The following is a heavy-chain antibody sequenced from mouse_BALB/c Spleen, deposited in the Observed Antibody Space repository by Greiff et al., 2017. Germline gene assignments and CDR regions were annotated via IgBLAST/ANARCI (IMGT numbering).Heavy chain of an antibody. J-gene: IGHJ4*01. CDR1: GFTFTDYY. CDR3: ARVNTTVVATRGAMDY. V-gene: IGHV7-3*02. CDR2: IRNKANGYTT. D-gene: IGHD1-1*01. Sequence: EVQLVESGGGLVQPGGSLRLSCATSGFTFTDYYMSWVRQPPGKALEWLGFIRNKANGYTTEYSASVKGRFTISRDNSQSILYLQMNTLRAEDSATYYCARVNTTVVATRGAMDYWGQGTSVTVSS.